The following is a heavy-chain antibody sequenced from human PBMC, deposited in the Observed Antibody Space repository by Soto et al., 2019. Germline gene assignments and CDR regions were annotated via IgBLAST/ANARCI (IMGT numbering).Heavy chain of an antibody. CDR1: GFTFISYW. Sequence: GGSLRLSCAASGFTFISYWMSWVRQAPGKGLEWVANIKQDGSEKYYVDSVKGRFTISRDNAKNSLYLQMNSLRAEDTAVYYCARERTTVTTFSYYYYGMDVWGQGTTVTVSS. V-gene: IGHV3-7*05. J-gene: IGHJ6*02. CDR3: ARERTTVTTFSYYYYGMDV. D-gene: IGHD4-17*01. CDR2: IKQDGSEK.